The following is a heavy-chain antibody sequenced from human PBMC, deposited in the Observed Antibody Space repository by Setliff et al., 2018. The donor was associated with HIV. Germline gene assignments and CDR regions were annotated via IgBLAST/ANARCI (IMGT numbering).Heavy chain of an antibody. CDR2: ISSSGIS. J-gene: IGHJ5*02. D-gene: IGHD3-9*01. V-gene: IGHV4-4*07. CDR3: ARDSPGPTYYDILTGYYRLNSWLQRNWFDP. CDR1: GGSMNDYY. Sequence: SETLSLTCTVSGGSMNDYYWSWVRQPAGKTLEWLGRISSSGISTYNFSLRSRVTMSIDTSNNQFSLTLSSVTAADTAVYYCARDSPGPTYYDILTGYYRLNSWLQRNWFDPWGQGTLVTVSS.